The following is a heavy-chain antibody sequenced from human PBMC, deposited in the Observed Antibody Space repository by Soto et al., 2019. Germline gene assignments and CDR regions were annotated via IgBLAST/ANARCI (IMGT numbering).Heavy chain of an antibody. CDR2: INAGNGYT. D-gene: IGHD6-6*01. J-gene: IGHJ5*02. Sequence: QVQLVQSGAEVKKPGASVKVSCKASGYTFTSYAMHWVRQAPGQRLEWMGWINAGNGYTKYSQRFQDRVTITRDTSASTAYMELSSLRSEDKAVYYCARLETGRVITRPKWLDPWGQGTLVTVSP. V-gene: IGHV1-3*01. CDR1: GYTFTSYA. CDR3: ARLETGRVITRPKWLDP.